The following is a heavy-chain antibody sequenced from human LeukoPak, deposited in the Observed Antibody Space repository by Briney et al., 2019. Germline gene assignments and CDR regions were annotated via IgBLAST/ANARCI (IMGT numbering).Heavy chain of an antibody. V-gene: IGHV3-30*18. Sequence: PGGSLRLSCAASGFTFSNFYMHWVRQAPGKGLEWVALMSYNGGIKYYGDAVRGRFTISRDNSESTLHLEMTSLRPDDTAVYYCAEGGEQKTFRWGMDYWGQGTLVTVSS. D-gene: IGHD1/OR15-1a*01. CDR3: AEGGEQKTFRWGMDY. CDR1: GFTFSNFY. J-gene: IGHJ4*02. CDR2: MSYNGGIK.